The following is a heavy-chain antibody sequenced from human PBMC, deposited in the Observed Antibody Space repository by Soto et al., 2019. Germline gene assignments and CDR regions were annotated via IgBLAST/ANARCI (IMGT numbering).Heavy chain of an antibody. CDR1: GFTFSSYS. J-gene: IGHJ4*02. Sequence: GGSLRLSCAASGFTFSSYSMNWVRQAPGKGLEWVSYISSSSSTIYYADSVKGRFTISRDNAKNSLYLQMNSLRAEDTAVYYCARDSVVAAIDYWGQGTLVTVSS. CDR2: ISSSSSTI. V-gene: IGHV3-48*01. D-gene: IGHD2-15*01. CDR3: ARDSVVAAIDY.